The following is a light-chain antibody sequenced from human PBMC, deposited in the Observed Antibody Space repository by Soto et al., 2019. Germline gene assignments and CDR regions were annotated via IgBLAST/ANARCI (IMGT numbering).Light chain of an antibody. J-gene: IGKJ1*01. V-gene: IGKV1-39*01. CDR1: LTLNVY. CDR2: AAS. Sequence: DIPLTQRTTCLSSSAWDRVPITXVTSLTLNVYLNWYQQKPGKAPKLLIYAASSLQSGVPSRFSGSGSGTDFTLSISRLQPEDFATYYCQQIYTTPLTFGQGTKVDNK. CDR3: QQIYTTPLT.